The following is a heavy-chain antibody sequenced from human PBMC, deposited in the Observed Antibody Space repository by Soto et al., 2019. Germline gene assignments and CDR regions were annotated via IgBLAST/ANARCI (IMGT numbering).Heavy chain of an antibody. CDR1: GGSISSYD. CDR3: ARVSEYSGYDLPSPPLYYYGMDV. J-gene: IGHJ6*02. D-gene: IGHD5-12*01. CDR2: IYYSGST. V-gene: IGHV4-59*01. Sequence: SETLSLTCTVSGGSISSYDWSWIRQPPGKGLEWIGYIYYSGSTNYNPSLKSRVTISVDTSKNQFSLKLSSVTAADTAVYYCARVSEYSGYDLPSPPLYYYGMDVWGQGTTVTVSS.